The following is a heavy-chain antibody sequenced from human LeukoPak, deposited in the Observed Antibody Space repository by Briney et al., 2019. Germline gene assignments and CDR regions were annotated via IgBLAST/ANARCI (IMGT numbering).Heavy chain of an antibody. V-gene: IGHV1-46*02. Sequence: ASVKVSCKASGYSFNSYYMHWVRQAPGQGLEWMGGMNPSGVSTRNAQKFQGRVTMTIDPSTSTVYMELTSLRSGDTAVYYCARLCDCGDAFVCWVEPTKVSDSS. CDR3: ARLCDCGDAFVC. CDR2: MNPSGVST. D-gene: IGHD2-21*01. J-gene: IGHJ3*01. CDR1: GYSFNSYY.